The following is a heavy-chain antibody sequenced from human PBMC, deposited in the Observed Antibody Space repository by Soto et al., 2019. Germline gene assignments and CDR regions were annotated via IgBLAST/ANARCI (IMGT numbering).Heavy chain of an antibody. CDR3: ARREGRYGSSTSCPYGMDV. J-gene: IGHJ6*02. Sequence: GASLKISCKGSGYSFATYWIGWVRQMPGKGLEWMGIIYPGDSDTTYSPSFQGQVTISADKSISTAYLQWSSLKASDTAMYYCARREGRYGSSTSCPYGMDVWCQGTTVTVSS. CDR2: IYPGDSDT. CDR1: GYSFATYW. D-gene: IGHD2-2*01. V-gene: IGHV5-51*01.